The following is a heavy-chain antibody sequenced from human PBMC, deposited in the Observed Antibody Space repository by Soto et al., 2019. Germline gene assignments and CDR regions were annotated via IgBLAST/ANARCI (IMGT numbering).Heavy chain of an antibody. CDR2: ISAHNGNT. CDR1: GYIFTTYG. CDR3: ARGRYGDY. J-gene: IGHJ4*02. Sequence: QVHLVQSGAEVKKPGASVKVSCKGSGYIFTTYGITWVRQAPGQGLEWMGWISAHNGNTNYAQKLQGRVTVTRDTSTSTAYMELRNLITDDTGVYYCARGRYGDYWGQGALVTVSS. V-gene: IGHV1-18*01. D-gene: IGHD1-1*01.